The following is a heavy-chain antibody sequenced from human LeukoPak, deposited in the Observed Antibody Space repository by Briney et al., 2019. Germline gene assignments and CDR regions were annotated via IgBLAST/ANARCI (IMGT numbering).Heavy chain of an antibody. V-gene: IGHV3-30*02. J-gene: IGHJ4*02. CDR2: MRYDGSNQ. Sequence: PGGSLRLSCAASGFSFSSYGMHWVRQAPGKGLEWVAFMRYDGSNQYYADPVKGRFSISRDISKNTVYVQMNSLRAEDTAVYYCAKAPCSGGSCYSFDYWGQGALVTVSS. D-gene: IGHD2-15*01. CDR1: GFSFSSYG. CDR3: AKAPCSGGSCYSFDY.